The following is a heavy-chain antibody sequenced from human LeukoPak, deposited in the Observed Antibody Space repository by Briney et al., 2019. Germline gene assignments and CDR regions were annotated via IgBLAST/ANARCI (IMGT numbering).Heavy chain of an antibody. Sequence: SETLSLTCAVYGGSFSGYYWTWIRQPPGKGLEWIGEINHRRSTKYSPSLKSRVTISVDTSKNQFSLRLSSVTAADTAVYYCASTYGETLGNWFDPWGQGTLVTVSS. D-gene: IGHD4-17*01. J-gene: IGHJ5*02. CDR3: ASTYGETLGNWFDP. V-gene: IGHV4-34*01. CDR1: GGSFSGYY. CDR2: INHRRST.